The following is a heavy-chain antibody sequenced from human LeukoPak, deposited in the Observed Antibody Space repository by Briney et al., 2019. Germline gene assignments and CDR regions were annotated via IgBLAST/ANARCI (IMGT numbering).Heavy chain of an antibody. J-gene: IGHJ5*02. Sequence: PSETLSLTCTVSGGSISSYYWSWIRQPAGKGLXXXXXXXXSGSTNYNPSLKSRVIMSVDTSKNQFSLKLSSVTAADTAVYYCAREEASIAAAGITFRGFDHWGQGTLVTVSS. D-gene: IGHD6-13*01. CDR2: XXXSGST. CDR1: GGSISSYY. CDR3: AREEASIAAAGITFRGFDH. V-gene: IGHV4-4*07.